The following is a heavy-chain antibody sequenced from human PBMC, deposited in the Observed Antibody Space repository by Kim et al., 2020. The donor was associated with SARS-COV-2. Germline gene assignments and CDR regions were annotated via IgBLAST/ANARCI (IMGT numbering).Heavy chain of an antibody. CDR1: GFTFSSYA. Sequence: GGSLRLSCAASGFTFSSYAMSWVRQAPGKGLEWVSAISGSGGSTYYADSVKGRFTISRDNSKNTLYLQMNSLRAEDTAVYYCASPEPAAGRGRSIAVAEGGAFDIWGQGAMGTVSS. CDR3: ASPEPAAGRGRSIAVAEGGAFDI. J-gene: IGHJ3*02. CDR2: ISGSGGST. D-gene: IGHD6-19*01. V-gene: IGHV3-23*01.